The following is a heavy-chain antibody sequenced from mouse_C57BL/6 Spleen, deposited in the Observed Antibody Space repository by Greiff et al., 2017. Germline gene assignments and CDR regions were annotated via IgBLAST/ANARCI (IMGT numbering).Heavy chain of an antibody. D-gene: IGHD1-1*01. J-gene: IGHJ2*01. CDR1: GYTFTSYW. V-gene: IGHV1-59*01. CDR3: ARSSHYYGSSFYYFDY. Sequence: QVQLQQPGAELVRPGTSVKLSCKASGYTFTSYWMHWVKQRPGQGLEWIGVIDPSDSYTNYNQKFKGKATLTVDTSSSTAYMQLSSLTSEDSAVYYCARSSHYYGSSFYYFDYWGQGTTLTVSS. CDR2: IDPSDSYT.